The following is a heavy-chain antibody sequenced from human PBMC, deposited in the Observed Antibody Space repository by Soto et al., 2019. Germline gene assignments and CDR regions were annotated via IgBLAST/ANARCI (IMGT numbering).Heavy chain of an antibody. D-gene: IGHD2-15*01. CDR2: IIPILGIA. Sequence: SVKVSCKASGGTFSSYTISWVRQAPGQGLEWMGRIIPILGIANYAQKFQGRVTITADKSTSTAYMELSSLRSEDTAVYYCARDEPRGNCSGGSCYGAFDIWGQGTMVTVSS. CDR3: ARDEPRGNCSGGSCYGAFDI. CDR1: GGTFSSYT. V-gene: IGHV1-69*04. J-gene: IGHJ3*02.